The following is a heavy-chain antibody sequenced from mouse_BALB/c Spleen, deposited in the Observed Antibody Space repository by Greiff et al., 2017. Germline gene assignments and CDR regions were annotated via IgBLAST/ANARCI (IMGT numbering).Heavy chain of an antibody. CDR1: GYSITSGYY. CDR3: ARDRGYYGSSLAWFAY. CDR2: ISYDGSN. Sequence: ESGPGLVKPSQSLSLTCSVTGYSITSGYYWNWIRQFPGNNLEWMGYISYDGSNNYNPSLKNRISITRDTSKNQFFLQLNSVTTEDTATYSCARDRGYYGSSLAWFAYWGQGTLVTVCA. V-gene: IGHV3-6*02. J-gene: IGHJ3*01. D-gene: IGHD1-1*01.